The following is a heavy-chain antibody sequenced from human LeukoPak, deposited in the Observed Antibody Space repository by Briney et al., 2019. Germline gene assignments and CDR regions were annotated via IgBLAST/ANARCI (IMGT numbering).Heavy chain of an antibody. V-gene: IGHV3-21*01. CDR2: ISSGSIYI. CDR1: GFTFSRFW. D-gene: IGHD2-2*02. J-gene: IGHJ4*02. CDR3: ARGHQLLYSALKGNNYFDY. Sequence: GGSLRLSCAASGFTFSRFWMNWVRQAPGKGLEWVSSISSGSIYIYYADSVKGRFTISRDDAKNSLYLQMNGLRAEDTAVYYCARGHQLLYSALKGNNYFDYWGQGTLVTVSS.